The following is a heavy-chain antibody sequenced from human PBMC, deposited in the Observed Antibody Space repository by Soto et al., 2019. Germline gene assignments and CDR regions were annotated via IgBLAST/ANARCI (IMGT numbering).Heavy chain of an antibody. Sequence: PSETLSLTCTVSSGSISSAGYYWTWIRQHPGKGLERIGYIYNSGTTYYSPYLLGQVNISVDTSSNQITMKIKYVTAADTAVYYCARVTGTTMTDYVDYWGQGTPVTVSS. D-gene: IGHD4-17*01. CDR1: SGSISSAGYY. CDR3: ARVTGTTMTDYVDY. J-gene: IGHJ4*02. CDR2: IYNSGTT. V-gene: IGHV4-31*01.